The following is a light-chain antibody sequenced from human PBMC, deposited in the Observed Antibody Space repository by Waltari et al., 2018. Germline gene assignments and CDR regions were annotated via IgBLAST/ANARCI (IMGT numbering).Light chain of an antibody. CDR2: GTS. Sequence: EIVLTQSPGTLSLSLGERATLPCRASQTINRSYLACYQHKPGQAPRLLFYGTSSRVLGIPVRFSASGSGTDFTLTINRLEPEDFAVYYCQQYGNSHPAFGPGTKVEIK. J-gene: IGKJ1*01. CDR3: QQYGNSHPA. V-gene: IGKV3-20*01. CDR1: QTINRSY.